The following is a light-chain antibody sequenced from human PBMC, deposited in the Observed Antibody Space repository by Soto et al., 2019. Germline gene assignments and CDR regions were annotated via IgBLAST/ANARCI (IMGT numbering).Light chain of an antibody. Sequence: QSVLTQPASVSGSPGQSITISCTGTSSDVGAYDFVSWYQQHPDKAPKLMIYEVSNRPSGVSHRFSGSKSVNTATLTIPGLQAEDEADYYCSSYTTSSTRVLGTGTKVTVL. CDR3: SSYTTSSTRV. J-gene: IGLJ1*01. CDR1: SSDVGAYDF. V-gene: IGLV2-14*03. CDR2: EVS.